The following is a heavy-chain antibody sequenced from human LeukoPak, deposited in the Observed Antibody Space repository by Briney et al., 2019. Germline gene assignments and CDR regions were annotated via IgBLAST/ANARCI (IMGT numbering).Heavy chain of an antibody. J-gene: IGHJ4*02. Sequence: GGSLRLSCAASGFTFSSYWMPWVRQAPGKGLVWVSRINSDGSSTSYADSVKGRFTISRDNAKNTLYLQMNSLRAEDTAVYYCARVGCSSTSCYRVYYFDYWGQGTLVTVSS. CDR3: ARVGCSSTSCYRVYYFDY. V-gene: IGHV3-74*01. CDR1: GFTFSSYW. CDR2: INSDGSST. D-gene: IGHD2-2*01.